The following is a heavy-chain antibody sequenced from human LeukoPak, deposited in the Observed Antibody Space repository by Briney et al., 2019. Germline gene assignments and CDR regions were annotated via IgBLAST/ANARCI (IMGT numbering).Heavy chain of an antibody. CDR1: GYTFTSYY. CDR3: ARDQQRTTYYDFWSGYYYFDY. J-gene: IGHJ4*02. Sequence: ASVKASCKASGYTFTSYYMHWVRQAPGQGLEWMGIINPSGGSTSYAQKFQGRVTMTRDTSTSTVYMELSSLRSEDTAVYYCARDQQRTTYYDFWSGYYYFDYWGQGTLVTVSS. CDR2: INPSGGST. V-gene: IGHV1-46*01. D-gene: IGHD3-3*01.